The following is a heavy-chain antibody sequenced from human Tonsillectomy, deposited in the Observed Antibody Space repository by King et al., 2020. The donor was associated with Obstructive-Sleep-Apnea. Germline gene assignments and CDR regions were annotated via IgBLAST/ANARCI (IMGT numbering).Heavy chain of an antibody. D-gene: IGHD2-15*01. V-gene: IGHV3-43*01. J-gene: IGHJ4*02. CDR3: AKDSRGYCRGCSCYDYFDY. Sequence: VQLVESGGVVVQPGGSLRLSCAASGFTFDDYTIHWVRQVPGKGLEWISLIRWVGVFTHYADSAKGRCTIYRDHRKNSLYLQMNSLGIEDTALSYCAKDSRGYCRGCSCYDYFDYWREGPLLPLS. CDR1: GFTFDDYT. CDR2: IRWVGVFT.